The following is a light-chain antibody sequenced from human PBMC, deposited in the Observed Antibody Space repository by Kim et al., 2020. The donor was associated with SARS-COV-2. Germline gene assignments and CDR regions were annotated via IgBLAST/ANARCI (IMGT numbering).Light chain of an antibody. CDR3: QQNNFWPWT. CDR2: GAS. CDR1: KTISNN. J-gene: IGKJ1*01. Sequence: SLGERVIFSGRASKTISNNLAWYKKKPGQTPRLLFYGASTGATGIRARFSGSGFGTEFTLTISSLQSEDFAIYYCQQNNFWPWTFGQGTKVDIK. V-gene: IGKV3-15*01.